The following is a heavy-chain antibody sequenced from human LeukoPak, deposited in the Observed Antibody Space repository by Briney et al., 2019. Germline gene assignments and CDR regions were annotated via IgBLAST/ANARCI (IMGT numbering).Heavy chain of an antibody. D-gene: IGHD3-10*01. Sequence: GGSLRLSCEASGFPFNSYAMIWVRQAPGKGLEWVSSITETGGRTHYAVSVQGRFSISRDNSKRTLYLEMSSLRDEDTAIYYCGKDIYYGSGSYWDSWGQGTLVIVSS. J-gene: IGHJ4*02. V-gene: IGHV3-23*01. CDR1: GFPFNSYA. CDR2: ITETGGRT. CDR3: GKDIYYGSGSYWDS.